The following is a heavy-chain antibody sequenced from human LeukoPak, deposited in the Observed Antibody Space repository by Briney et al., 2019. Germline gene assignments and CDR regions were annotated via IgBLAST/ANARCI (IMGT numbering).Heavy chain of an antibody. D-gene: IGHD6-13*01. CDR1: GFTFSSYW. V-gene: IGHV3-74*01. Sequence: GGSLRLSCVASGFTFSSYWMHWVRQAPWKGRVWVSRINSDGSSTSYADSVKGRFTISRDNAKNTLHLQMNSLRAEDTAVYYCARGGYSSSWYPHPLYWGQGTLVTVSS. J-gene: IGHJ4*02. CDR3: ARGGYSSSWYPHPLY. CDR2: INSDGSST.